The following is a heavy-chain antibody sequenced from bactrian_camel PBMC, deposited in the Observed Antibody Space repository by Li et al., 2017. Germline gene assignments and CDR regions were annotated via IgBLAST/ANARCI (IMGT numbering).Heavy chain of an antibody. CDR3: VLVPYSCQTWSWAWPRD. Sequence: QVQLVESGGGSVQVGGSLRLSCVASGDTIGRYCMGWFRQIPDKEREGVAAMYTGLGGGNIYYDDSVKGRFTISLENAVNDNGKNTMYLQLNALLPEDTAMYFCVLVPYSCQTWSWAWPRDWGQGTQVTVS. CDR2: MYTGLGGGNI. J-gene: IGHJ4*01. D-gene: IGHD6*01. CDR1: GDTIGRYC. V-gene: IGHV3S1*01.